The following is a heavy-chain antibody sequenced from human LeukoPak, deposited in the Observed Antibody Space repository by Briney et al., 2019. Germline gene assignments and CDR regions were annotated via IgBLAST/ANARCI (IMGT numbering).Heavy chain of an antibody. Sequence: GGSLRLSCAASGFTFSSYWMSWVRQAPGKGLEWVANIKQDGSEKYYVDSVKGRFTISRDNAKNSLYLQMNSLRAEDTAVYYCARDGFGSSDAFDIWGQGTMVTVSS. CDR3: ARDGFGSSDAFDI. CDR2: IKQDGSEK. J-gene: IGHJ3*02. D-gene: IGHD3-10*01. CDR1: GFTFSSYW. V-gene: IGHV3-7*01.